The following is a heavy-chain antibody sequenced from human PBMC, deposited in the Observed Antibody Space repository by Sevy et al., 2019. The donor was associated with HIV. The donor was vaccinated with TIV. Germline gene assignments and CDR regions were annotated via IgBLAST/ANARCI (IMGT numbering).Heavy chain of an antibody. CDR1: GFIFKSYG. J-gene: IGHJ6*02. CDR3: VKGPHPAVTTSYALDV. D-gene: IGHD4-17*01. CDR2: IRNDGSTK. V-gene: IGHV3-30*02. Sequence: GGSLRLSCAASGFIFKSYGMHWVRQAPGKGLEWVTFIRNDGSTKYYADSVRGRFTASRDNSKNTLYLQMNSLRPEDTAVYYCVKGPHPAVTTSYALDVWGQGTTFTVSS.